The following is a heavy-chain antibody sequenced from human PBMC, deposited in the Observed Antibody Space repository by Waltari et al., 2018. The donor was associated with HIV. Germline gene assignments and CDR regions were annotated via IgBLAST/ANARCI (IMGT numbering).Heavy chain of an antibody. CDR3: AKELRSGYSYYYYGMDV. CDR2: IRYDGNTK. D-gene: IGHD2-15*01. V-gene: IGHV3-30*02. J-gene: IGHJ6*02. Sequence: PGGSLRLSCAASGFSFSISGMHWVRQAPGKGLEWVTFIRYDGNTKYYADSVKGRFTISRDNSKNTLYLQMSSLRAEDTAVYYCAKELRSGYSYYYYGMDVWGQGTTVTVSS. CDR1: GFSFSISG.